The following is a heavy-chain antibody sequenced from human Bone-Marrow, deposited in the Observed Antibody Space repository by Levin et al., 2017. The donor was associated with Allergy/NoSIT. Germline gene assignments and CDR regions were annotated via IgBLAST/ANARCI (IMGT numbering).Heavy chain of an antibody. CDR2: IYHSGST. D-gene: IGHD5-12*01. CDR3: ARDSHQRGYSGYDPSTAIDY. J-gene: IGHJ4*02. Sequence: PSETLSLTCAVSGGSISSSNWWSWVRQPPGKGLEWIGEIYHSGSTNYNPSLKSRVTISVDKSKNQFSLKLSSVTAADTAVYYCARDSHQRGYSGYDPSTAIDYWGQGTLVTVSS. V-gene: IGHV4-4*02. CDR1: GGSISSSNW.